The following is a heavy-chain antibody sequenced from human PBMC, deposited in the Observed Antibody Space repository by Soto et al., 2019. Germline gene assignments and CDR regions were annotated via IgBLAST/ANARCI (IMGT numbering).Heavy chain of an antibody. Sequence: QVQLVQSGAEVKKPGASVKVSCKASGYTFTSYYMHWVRQAPGQGLEWMGIINPSGGSTSYAQKFQGRVTMTRGTSTSTVYMELSSLRSEDTAVYYCARSYYYDSSGYYDYYYYGMDVWGQGTTVTVSS. J-gene: IGHJ6*02. V-gene: IGHV1-46*01. CDR3: ARSYYYDSSGYYDYYYYGMDV. CDR2: INPSGGST. D-gene: IGHD3-22*01. CDR1: GYTFTSYY.